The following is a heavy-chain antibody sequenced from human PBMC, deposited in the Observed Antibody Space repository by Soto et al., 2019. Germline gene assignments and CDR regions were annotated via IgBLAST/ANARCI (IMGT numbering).Heavy chain of an antibody. D-gene: IGHD2-2*01. J-gene: IGHJ4*02. CDR3: ARVPDY. V-gene: IGHV4-39*07. Sequence: SETLSLTCTVSGGSITSSSYYWGWIRQPPGKGLEWIGTIYYSGSTYYNPSLKSRVTISIDTSKNQFSLKLSSVTAADTAVYYCARVPDYWGQGILVTLSS. CDR1: GGSITSSSYY. CDR2: IYYSGST.